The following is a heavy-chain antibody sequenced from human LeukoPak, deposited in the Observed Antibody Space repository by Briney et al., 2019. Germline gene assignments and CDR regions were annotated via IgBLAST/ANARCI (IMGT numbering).Heavy chain of an antibody. CDR1: GGSISSYY. CDR3: AREADDYVWGSYPDF. D-gene: IGHD3-16*02. J-gene: IGHJ4*02. CDR2: IYYSGST. Sequence: SETLSLTCTVSGGSISSYYWSWIRQPPGKGLEWIGYIYYSGSTNYNPSLKSRVTISVDTSKNQFSLKLSSVTAADTAVYYCAREADDYVWGSYPDFWGQGTLVTVSS. V-gene: IGHV4-59*01.